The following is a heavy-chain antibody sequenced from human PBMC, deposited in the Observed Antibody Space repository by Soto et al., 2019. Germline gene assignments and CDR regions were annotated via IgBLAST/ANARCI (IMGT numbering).Heavy chain of an antibody. J-gene: IGHJ4*02. Sequence: ASVKVSCKASGYTFTSYGISWVRQAPGQGLEWMGWISAYNGNTNYAQKLQGRVTMTTDTSTSTAYMELRSLRSDDTAVYYCARARFLEWLLGPYFDYWGQGTLVTVSS. CDR3: ARARFLEWLLGPYFDY. V-gene: IGHV1-18*01. CDR1: GYTFTSYG. D-gene: IGHD3-3*01. CDR2: ISAYNGNT.